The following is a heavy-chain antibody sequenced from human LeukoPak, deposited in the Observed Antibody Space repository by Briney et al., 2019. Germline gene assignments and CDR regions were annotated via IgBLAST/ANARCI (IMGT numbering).Heavy chain of an antibody. J-gene: IGHJ6*02. CDR2: IYYSGST. CDR1: GCSVSSYY. D-gene: IGHD1-7*01. CDR3: ARDNWNYGSSMDV. V-gene: IGHV4-59*02. Sequence: PSETVSLTCTVSGCSVSSYYWSWIRQPPGKGLEWIGYIYYSGSTNYNPSLKSRVTISVDTSKNQFSLKLSSVTAADTAVYHCARDNWNYGSSMDVWGQGTTVTVSS.